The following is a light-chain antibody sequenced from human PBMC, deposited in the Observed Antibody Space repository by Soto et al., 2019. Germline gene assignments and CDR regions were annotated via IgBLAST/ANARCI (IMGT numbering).Light chain of an antibody. CDR2: SIN. CDR1: SSNIGSNT. CDR3: AAWDDSLNGNV. V-gene: IGLV1-44*01. J-gene: IGLJ1*01. Sequence: QPVLTQPPSASGTPGQRVTISCSGSSSNIGSNTVNWYQQLPGTAPKLLIYSINQRPSGVPDRFSGSKSGTSASLAISGLQSEDEADYYCAAWDDSLNGNVFGTGTKVTVL.